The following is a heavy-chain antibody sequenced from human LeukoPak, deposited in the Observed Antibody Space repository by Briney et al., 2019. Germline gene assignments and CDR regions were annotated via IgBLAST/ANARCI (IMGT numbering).Heavy chain of an antibody. Sequence: SETLSLTCAVYGGSFSGCYWSWIRQPPGKGLEWIGEINHSGSTNYNPSLKSRVTISVDTSKNQFSLKLSSVTAADTAVYYCARIRYDYVWGSYRSSHFDYWGRGTLVTVSS. CDR2: INHSGST. V-gene: IGHV4-34*01. CDR1: GGSFSGCY. CDR3: ARIRYDYVWGSYRSSHFDY. J-gene: IGHJ4*02. D-gene: IGHD3-16*02.